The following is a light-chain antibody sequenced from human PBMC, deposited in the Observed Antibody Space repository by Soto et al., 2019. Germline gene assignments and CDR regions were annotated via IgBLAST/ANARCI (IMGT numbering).Light chain of an antibody. V-gene: IGLV1-40*01. CDR3: QSYDSSLSGVV. CDR1: SSNIGAYYD. Sequence: QSVLTQPPSVPGAPGQRVTISCTGSSSNIGAYYDVHWYQQLPGTAPKLLIYGNSNRPSGVPDRFSGSKSGASASLAITGLQAEDEADYYCQSYDSSLSGVVFGGGTKLTVL. J-gene: IGLJ2*01. CDR2: GNS.